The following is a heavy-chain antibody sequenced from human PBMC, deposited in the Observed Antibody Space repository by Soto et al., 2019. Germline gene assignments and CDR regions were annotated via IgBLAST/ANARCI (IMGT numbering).Heavy chain of an antibody. D-gene: IGHD6-19*01. J-gene: IGHJ4*02. V-gene: IGHV3-30*03. Sequence: GGSLRLSCAASGFIFSRYTMHWVRQAPGKGLEWVAVISYDGSNKYYADSVKGRFTISRDDSKNTLYLQIKSLRAEDTAVYYCARDPDDIAVAGAAFDYRGQGQWSPSPQ. CDR1: GFIFSRYT. CDR2: ISYDGSNK. CDR3: ARDPDDIAVAGAAFDY.